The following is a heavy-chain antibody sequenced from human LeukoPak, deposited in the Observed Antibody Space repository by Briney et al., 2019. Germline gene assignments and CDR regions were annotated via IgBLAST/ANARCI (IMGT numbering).Heavy chain of an antibody. D-gene: IGHD3-10*01. Sequence: PSQTLSLTCTVSGGSISSGSYYWSWIRQPAGKGLEWIGRIYTSGSTNYNPSLKSRVTISVDTSKNQFSLKLSSVTAADTAVYYCASGWYGVSWGQGTLVSVSS. V-gene: IGHV4-61*02. J-gene: IGHJ4*02. CDR1: GGSISSGSYY. CDR3: ASGWYGVS. CDR2: IYTSGST.